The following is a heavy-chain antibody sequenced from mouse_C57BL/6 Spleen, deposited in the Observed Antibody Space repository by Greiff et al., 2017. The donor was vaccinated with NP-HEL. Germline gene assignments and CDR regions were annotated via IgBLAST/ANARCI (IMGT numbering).Heavy chain of an antibody. CDR1: GFTFSSYA. CDR3: ARDERGLFAY. V-gene: IGHV5-4*01. CDR2: ISDGGSYT. J-gene: IGHJ3*01. D-gene: IGHD3-3*01. Sequence: EVQLVESGGGLVKPGGSLKLSCAASGFTFSSYAMSWVRQTPEKRLEWVATISDGGSYTYYPDNVKGRFTISRDNAKNNLYLQMSHLKSEDTAMYYCARDERGLFAYWGQGTLVTVSA.